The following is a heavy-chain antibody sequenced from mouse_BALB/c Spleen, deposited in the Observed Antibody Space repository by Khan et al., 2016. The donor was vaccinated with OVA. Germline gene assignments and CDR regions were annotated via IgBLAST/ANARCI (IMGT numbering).Heavy chain of an antibody. CDR1: GYTFTDYV. CDR3: AKNYASWFAY. V-gene: IGHV1-77*01. J-gene: IGHJ3*01. Sequence: QVQLQQSGPELVKPGASVKMSCKASGYTFTDYVMNWVKQRTGQGLEWIGEIYPGSGTTYYNEKFKGKATLTADKSSNTAYMQLSSLTSEDSAVYFCAKNYASWFAYWGQGTLVTVSA. CDR2: IYPGSGTT.